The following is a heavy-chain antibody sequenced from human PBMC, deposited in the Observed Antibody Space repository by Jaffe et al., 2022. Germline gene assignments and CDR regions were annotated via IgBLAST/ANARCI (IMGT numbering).Heavy chain of an antibody. D-gene: IGHD1-26*01. CDR3: ARVSGGIVGVFDY. V-gene: IGHV4-38-2*01. J-gene: IGHJ4*02. CDR1: GYSISSGYY. CDR2: IYHSGST. Sequence: QVQLQESGPGLVKPSETLSLTCAVSGYSISSGYYWGWIRQPPGKGLEWIGSIYHSGSTYYNPSLKSRVTISVDTSKNQFSLKLSSVTAADTAVYYCARVSGGIVGVFDYWGQGTLVTVSS.